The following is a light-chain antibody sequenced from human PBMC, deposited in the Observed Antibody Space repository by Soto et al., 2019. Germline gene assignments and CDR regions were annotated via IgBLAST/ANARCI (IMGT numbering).Light chain of an antibody. Sequence: DIQMTQSPSTLSGSVGDRVTITCRASQTISSWLAWYQQKPGKAPKLLIYKASTLKSGVPSRFSRSGSGTEYTLTISSLQPDDFATYYCKHYNSYSEAFGQGTKLELK. J-gene: IGKJ1*01. CDR3: KHYNSYSEA. CDR1: QTISSW. CDR2: KAS. V-gene: IGKV1-5*03.